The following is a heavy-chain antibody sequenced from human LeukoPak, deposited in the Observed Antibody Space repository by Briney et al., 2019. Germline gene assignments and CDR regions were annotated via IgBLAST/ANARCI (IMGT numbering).Heavy chain of an antibody. V-gene: IGHV3-74*01. Sequence: PGGSLRLSCAASGFPFSSYWMHWVRQVPGKGLLWVSRINSDGSATIYADSVKGRFTTSRDNAKNTFYLQMNSLRVEDAAVYYCLLIILGGSSQHWGQGTLVSVSS. CDR3: LLIILGGSSQH. J-gene: IGHJ1*01. D-gene: IGHD3-3*01. CDR2: INSDGSAT. CDR1: GFPFSSYW.